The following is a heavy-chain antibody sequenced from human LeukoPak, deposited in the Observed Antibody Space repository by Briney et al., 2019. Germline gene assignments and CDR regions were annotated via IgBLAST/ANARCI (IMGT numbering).Heavy chain of an antibody. CDR3: ARFIVVVVAATNANWFDP. J-gene: IGHJ5*02. V-gene: IGHV3-21*01. CDR2: ISSSSSYI. CDR1: GFTFSSYS. D-gene: IGHD2-15*01. Sequence: GGSLRLSCAASGFTFSSYSMNWVRQAPGKGLEFVSSISSSSSYIYYADSVKGRFTISRDNAKNSLYLQMNSLRAEDTAVYYCARFIVVVVAATNANWFDPWGQGTLVTVSS.